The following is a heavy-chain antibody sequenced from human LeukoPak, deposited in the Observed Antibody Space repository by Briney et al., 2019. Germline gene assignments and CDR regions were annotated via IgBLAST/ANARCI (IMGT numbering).Heavy chain of an antibody. J-gene: IGHJ5*02. D-gene: IGHD1-1*01. CDR1: GVSISSYY. Sequence: SETLSLTCTVSGVSISSYYWSWIRQPPGKGLEWIGYISYSGSTNFNPSLKSRVTISVDTSKNQFSLKLSSVTAADTAVYYCAREGTAGTNLNWFDPWGQGTLVTVSS. V-gene: IGHV4-59*01. CDR2: ISYSGST. CDR3: AREGTAGTNLNWFDP.